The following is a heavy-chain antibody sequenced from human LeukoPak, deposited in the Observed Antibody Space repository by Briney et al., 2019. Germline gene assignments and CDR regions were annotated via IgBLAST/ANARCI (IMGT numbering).Heavy chain of an antibody. CDR1: GYTLTELS. V-gene: IGHV1-24*01. Sequence: ASVKVSCKVSGYTLTELSMHWVRQAPGKGLEWMGGFDPEDGETIYAQKFQGRVTMTEDTSTDTAYMELSSLRSEDTAVYYCAADALNYDFGHWYFDLWGRGTLVTVSS. CDR2: FDPEDGET. D-gene: IGHD3-3*01. J-gene: IGHJ2*01. CDR3: AADALNYDFGHWYFDL.